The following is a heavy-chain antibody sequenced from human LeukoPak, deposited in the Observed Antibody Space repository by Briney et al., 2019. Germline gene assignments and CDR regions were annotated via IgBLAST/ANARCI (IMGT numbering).Heavy chain of an antibody. CDR2: ISGSGGST. CDR1: GFTFSSYA. D-gene: IGHD3-3*01. CDR3: ATNHDLPTIFGVVSIYYYYYYMDV. V-gene: IGHV3-23*01. J-gene: IGHJ6*03. Sequence: GGSLRLSCAASGFTFSSYAMSWARQAPGKGLEWVSAISGSGGSTYYADSVKGRFTISRDNAKNSLYLQMNSLRAEDTAVYYCATNHDLPTIFGVVSIYYYYYYMDVWGKGTTVTVSS.